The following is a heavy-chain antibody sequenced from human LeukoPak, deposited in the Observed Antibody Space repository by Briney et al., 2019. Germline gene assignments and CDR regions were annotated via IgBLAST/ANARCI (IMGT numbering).Heavy chain of an antibody. V-gene: IGHV3-30*18. J-gene: IGHJ4*02. Sequence: GGSLRLSCAASGFTFSSYGMHWVRQAPGKGLEWVAVISYDGSNKYYADSVKGRITITSYNSKNTVYLQMNSLRTEDTAVYFCAKDRYSSSESWGRGTLVTVSS. D-gene: IGHD6-6*01. CDR1: GFTFSSYG. CDR3: AKDRYSSSES. CDR2: ISYDGSNK.